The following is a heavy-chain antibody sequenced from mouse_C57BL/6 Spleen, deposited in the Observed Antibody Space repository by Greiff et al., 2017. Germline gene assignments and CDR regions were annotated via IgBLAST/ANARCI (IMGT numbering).Heavy chain of an antibody. Sequence: EVQRVESGGDLVKPGGSLKLSCAASGFTFSSYGMSWVRQTPDQRLEWVATISSGGSYTYYPDSVKGRFTFSRDNAKNTLYLQMSSLTSEDTAMYCSARQDLYYYAMDYWGQGTSVTVSS. V-gene: IGHV5-6*01. CDR3: ARQDLYYYAMDY. CDR2: ISSGGSYT. J-gene: IGHJ4*01. D-gene: IGHD5-1*01. CDR1: GFTFSSYG.